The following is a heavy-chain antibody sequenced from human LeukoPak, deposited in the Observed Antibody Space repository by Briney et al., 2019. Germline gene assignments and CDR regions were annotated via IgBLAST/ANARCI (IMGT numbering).Heavy chain of an antibody. Sequence: GGSLRLSCAASGFTFSSYWMSWVRQAPGKGLEWVSAISGSGGSTYYADSVKGRFTISRDNSKNTLYLQMNSLRAEDTAVYYCAKVGSGSFSGYWGQGTLVTVSS. CDR3: AKVGSGSFSGY. CDR1: GFTFSSYW. CDR2: ISGSGGST. V-gene: IGHV3-23*01. J-gene: IGHJ4*02. D-gene: IGHD3-10*01.